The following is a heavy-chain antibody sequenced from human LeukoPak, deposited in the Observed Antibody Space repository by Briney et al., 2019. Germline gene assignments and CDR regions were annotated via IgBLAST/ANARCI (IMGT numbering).Heavy chain of an antibody. CDR1: GFTFGDYA. CDR2: IRSKAYGGTT. D-gene: IGHD3-10*01. Sequence: PGGSLRLSCTASGFTFGDYAMSWVRQAPGKGLEWVGFIRSKAYGGTTEYAASVKGRFTISRDDSKSIAYLQMNSLKTEDTAVYYCTRALGTMVRGAPFDPWGQGTLVTVSS. V-gene: IGHV3-49*04. CDR3: TRALGTMVRGAPFDP. J-gene: IGHJ5*02.